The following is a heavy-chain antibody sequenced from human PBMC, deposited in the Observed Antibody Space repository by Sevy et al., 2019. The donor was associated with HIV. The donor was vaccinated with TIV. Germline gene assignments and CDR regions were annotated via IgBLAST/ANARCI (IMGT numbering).Heavy chain of an antibody. CDR2: ISGSGGST. Sequence: GESLKISCAASGFTFSSYAMSWVRQAPGKGLEWVSAISGSGGSTYYADSVKGRFTISRDNSKNTLYLQMNSLRAEDTAVYYCAKASSVTMVQGVDYYYYGMDVWGQGTTVTVSS. J-gene: IGHJ6*02. V-gene: IGHV3-23*01. D-gene: IGHD3-10*01. CDR3: AKASSVTMVQGVDYYYYGMDV. CDR1: GFTFSSYA.